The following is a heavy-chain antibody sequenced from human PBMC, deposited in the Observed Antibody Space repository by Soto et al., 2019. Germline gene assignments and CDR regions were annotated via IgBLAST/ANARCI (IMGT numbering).Heavy chain of an antibody. V-gene: IGHV5-51*01. Sequence: GESLKISCKGFGFSFTDYWFGWVRQMPGKGLEWMGLIYPGDSDTRYSSSFQGQVTISADKSISTIYLQWSSLKASDTAIYYCARRGQTAIYYYYGMDDWGQGTSVTVSS. CDR2: IYPGDSDT. CDR3: ARRGQTAIYYYYGMDD. CDR1: GFSFTDYW. J-gene: IGHJ6*02.